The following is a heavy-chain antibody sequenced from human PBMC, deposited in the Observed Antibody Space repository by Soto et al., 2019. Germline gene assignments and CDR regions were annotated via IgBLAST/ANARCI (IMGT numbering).Heavy chain of an antibody. J-gene: IGHJ5*02. D-gene: IGHD4-4*01. V-gene: IGHV1-69*06. Sequence: GASVKVSCKASGGSFGSYAINWVRQAPGRRLEWMGGIIPVYGTVNDAQKFQGRVTITADKSTTTVYMELSNLRSEDTALYYCARGFAYSSNWFDLWGQGTPVTVSS. CDR2: IIPVYGTV. CDR3: ARGFAYSSNWFDL. CDR1: GGSFGSYA.